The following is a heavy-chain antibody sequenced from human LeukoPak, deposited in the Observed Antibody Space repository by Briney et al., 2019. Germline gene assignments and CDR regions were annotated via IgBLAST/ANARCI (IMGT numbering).Heavy chain of an antibody. CDR1: GFTFSSYS. V-gene: IGHV3-21*01. J-gene: IGHJ4*02. Sequence: GGSLRLSCAASGFTFSSYSMSWVRQAPGKGLEWVSSISSSSSYIYYADSVKGRFTISRDNAKNSLYLQMNSLRAEDTAVYYCARELDIVVVPTGPFDYWGQGTLVTVSS. CDR3: ARELDIVVVPTGPFDY. CDR2: ISSSSSYI. D-gene: IGHD2-2*03.